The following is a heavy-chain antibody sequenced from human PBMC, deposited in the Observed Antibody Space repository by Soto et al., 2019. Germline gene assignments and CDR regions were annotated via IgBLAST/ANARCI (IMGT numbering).Heavy chain of an antibody. Sequence: WIVVGSGNTNYAQKFQERVTITRDMSTSTAYMELSSLRSEDTAVYYCAADPSLTVFNYYYGMDVWGQGTTVTVSS. J-gene: IGHJ6*02. CDR2: IVVGSGNT. V-gene: IGHV1-58*01. D-gene: IGHD4-4*01. CDR3: AADPSLTVFNYYYGMDV.